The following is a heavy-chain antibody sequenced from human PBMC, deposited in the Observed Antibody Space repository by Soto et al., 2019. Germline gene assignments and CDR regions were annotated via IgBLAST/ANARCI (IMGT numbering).Heavy chain of an antibody. CDR3: ARDRGYCSGGSCYYFDY. J-gene: IGHJ4*02. CDR1: GFTFSSYG. V-gene: IGHV3-33*01. Sequence: SLRLSCAASGFTFSSYGMHWVRQAPGKGLEWVAVIWYDGSNKYYADSVRGRFTISRDNSKNTLYLQMNSLRAEDTAVYYCARDRGYCSGGSCYYFDYWGQGTLVTVSS. CDR2: IWYDGSNK. D-gene: IGHD2-15*01.